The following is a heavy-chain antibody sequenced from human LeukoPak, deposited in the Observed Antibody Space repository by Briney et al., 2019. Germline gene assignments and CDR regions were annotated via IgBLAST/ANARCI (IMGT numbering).Heavy chain of an antibody. CDR1: GFTFSSYW. CDR2: INTDGSST. V-gene: IGHV3-74*01. J-gene: IGHJ4*02. Sequence: GGSLILSCAASGFTFSSYWMHWVRQAPGKGLVWVSRINTDGSSTSYADSVKGRFTISRDNAKNTLYLQMNSLRAEDTAVHYCETGGSYDYWGQGTLVTVSS. D-gene: IGHD1-26*01. CDR3: ETGGSYDY.